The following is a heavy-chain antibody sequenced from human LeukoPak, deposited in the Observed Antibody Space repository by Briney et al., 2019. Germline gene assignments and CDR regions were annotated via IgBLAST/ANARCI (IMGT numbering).Heavy chain of an antibody. CDR1: GYSFTSYW. CDR2: IYPGGSET. D-gene: IGHD5-24*01. CDR3: ARASRDGYNQNFDH. J-gene: IGHJ4*02. Sequence: PGESLKISCKGSGYSFTSYWSAWVRQMPGKGLEWMGIIYPGGSETRYDPSFQGQVTISADVSTSTAYLQWSSLRASDTAMYYCARASRDGYNQNFDHWGQGTLVTVSS. V-gene: IGHV5-51*01.